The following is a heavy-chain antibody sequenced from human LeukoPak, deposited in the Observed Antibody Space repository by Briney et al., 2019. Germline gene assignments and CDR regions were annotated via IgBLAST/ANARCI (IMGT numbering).Heavy chain of an antibody. V-gene: IGHV6-1*01. D-gene: IGHD1-26*01. CDR2: TYYRSKWSS. J-gene: IGHJ5*02. CDR3: ARNPDSSYEWGPFDT. Sequence: SQTLSLTCAISGDSVSSNSASWNWIRQSPSRGLEWLGRTYYRSKWSSDYAETVKSRITINPDTSKNQFSLHLNSVTPEDTAVYYCARNPDSSYEWGPFDTWGQGILVTVSS. CDR1: GDSVSSNSAS.